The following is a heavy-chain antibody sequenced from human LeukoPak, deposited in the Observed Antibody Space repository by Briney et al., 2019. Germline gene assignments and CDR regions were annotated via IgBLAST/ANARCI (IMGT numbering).Heavy chain of an antibody. CDR2: ISSSSSTK. CDR3: AKHPLGYYTGGHTPVTYYYMDV. Sequence: GSLRLSCAASGFTFSNYNMNWVRQAPGKGLEWVSYISSSSSTKNYADSVKGRFTISRDNSKNTLYLQMNSLRAEDTAVYYCAKHPLGYYTGGHTPVTYYYMDVWGKGTTVTVSS. D-gene: IGHD3-3*01. J-gene: IGHJ6*03. CDR1: GFTFSNYN. V-gene: IGHV3-48*01.